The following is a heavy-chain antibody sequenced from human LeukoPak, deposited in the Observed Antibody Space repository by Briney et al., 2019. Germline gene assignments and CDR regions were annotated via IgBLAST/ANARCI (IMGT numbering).Heavy chain of an antibody. D-gene: IGHD4-17*01. Sequence: SETLSLTCAVSGGSISSYYWSWIRQPPGKGPEWVGYVHYSGDTNYNPSLKSRVTISVDTSKNQFSLKLTSVTAADTAIYYCARDRNLNGERWFDPRGQGILVTVSS. CDR2: VHYSGDT. J-gene: IGHJ5*02. CDR3: ARDRNLNGERWFDP. CDR1: GGSISSYY. V-gene: IGHV4-59*01.